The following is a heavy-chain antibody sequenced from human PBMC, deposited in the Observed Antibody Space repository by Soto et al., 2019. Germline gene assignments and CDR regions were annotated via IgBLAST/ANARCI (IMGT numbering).Heavy chain of an antibody. CDR3: ARHGWDGYYESSGYARFDP. J-gene: IGHJ5*02. CDR1: GGSISSSSYY. V-gene: IGHV4-39*01. CDR2: IYYSGST. Sequence: QLQLQESGPGLVKPSETLSLTCTVSGGSISSSSYYWGWIRQPPGKGLEWIGSIYYSGSTYYNPSLKSRVTISVDKSTNQFSLKLSSVTAADTAVYYCARHGWDGYYESSGYARFDPWGQGTLVTVSS. D-gene: IGHD3-22*01.